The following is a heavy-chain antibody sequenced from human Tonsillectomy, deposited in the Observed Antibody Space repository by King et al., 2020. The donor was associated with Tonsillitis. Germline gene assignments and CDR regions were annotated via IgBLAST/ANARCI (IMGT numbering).Heavy chain of an antibody. Sequence: VQLVESGAEVKKPGSSVKVSCKASGGTFGSYAISWVRQAPGQGLEWMGGIIPIFGTANYAQKFQGRVTITADESTSTAYMELSSLRSEDTAVYYCARVSVGQLVYYYYGMDVWGQGTTVTVSS. V-gene: IGHV1-69*01. D-gene: IGHD6-6*01. CDR2: IIPIFGTA. CDR1: GGTFGSYA. CDR3: ARVSVGQLVYYYYGMDV. J-gene: IGHJ6*02.